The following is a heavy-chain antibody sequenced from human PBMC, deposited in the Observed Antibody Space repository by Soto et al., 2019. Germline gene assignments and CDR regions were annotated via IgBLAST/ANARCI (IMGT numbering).Heavy chain of an antibody. CDR3: ARWGCSGSNCNLNQRSFDL. Sequence: QVQLVESGGGVVPPGRSLRLSCAASGFIFNEYGMHWVRQAPGKGLEWVAVIWYDGSNKYYADSVRGRFTFSRDNSRNTMSLQRNSLRVEDTAIYYCARWGCSGSNCNLNQRSFDLWGQGTLVTVSS. V-gene: IGHV3-33*01. D-gene: IGHD2-15*01. CDR2: IWYDGSNK. CDR1: GFIFNEYG. J-gene: IGHJ4*02.